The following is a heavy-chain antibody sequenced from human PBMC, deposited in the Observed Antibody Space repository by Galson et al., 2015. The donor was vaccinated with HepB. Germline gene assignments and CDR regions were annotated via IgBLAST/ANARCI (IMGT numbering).Heavy chain of an antibody. CDR2: ISYDGSNK. CDR1: GFTFSSYG. D-gene: IGHD2-15*01. J-gene: IGHJ4*02. CDR3: AKGVGRVVVAATPFRPIDY. V-gene: IGHV3-30*18. Sequence: LRLSCAASGFTFSSYGMHWVRQAPGKGLEWVAVISYDGSNKYYADSVKGRFTISRDNSKNTLYLQMNSLRAEDTAVYYCAKGVGRVVVAATPFRPIDYWGQGTLVTVSS.